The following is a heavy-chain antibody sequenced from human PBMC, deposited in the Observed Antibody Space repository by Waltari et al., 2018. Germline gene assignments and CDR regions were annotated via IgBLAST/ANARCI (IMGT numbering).Heavy chain of an antibody. CDR3: AREGGIAVAGTFLRWYFDY. J-gene: IGHJ4*02. CDR1: GYSISSGYY. V-gene: IGHV4-38-2*02. D-gene: IGHD6-19*01. CDR2: IYHSGRT. Sequence: QVQLQESGPGLVKPSETLSLTCAVSGYSISSGYYWGWIRQPPGKGLEWIGSIYHSGRTYHNPSLKSRVTISVDTAKNQFSLKLSSVTAADTAVYYCAREGGIAVAGTFLRWYFDYWGQGTLVTVSS.